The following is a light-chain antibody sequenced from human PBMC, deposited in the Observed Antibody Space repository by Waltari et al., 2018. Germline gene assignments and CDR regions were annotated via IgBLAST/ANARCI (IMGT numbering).Light chain of an antibody. CDR3: QVWYGGSVV. J-gene: IGLJ2*01. V-gene: IGLV4-69*01. CDR2: LNSDGRH. CDR1: SGHNSYA. Sequence: QLVLTQSPSASASLGASVKLTCTLSSGHNSYAIAWHQQQPEKGPRYLMKLNSDGRHSKGDGFPDRYSVSSSGSGRYLTRSSRRAGDGADYYCQVWYGGSVVFGGGTKLTCL.